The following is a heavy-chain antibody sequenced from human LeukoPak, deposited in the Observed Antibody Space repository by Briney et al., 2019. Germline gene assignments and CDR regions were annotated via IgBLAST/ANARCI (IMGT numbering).Heavy chain of an antibody. CDR3: ARQGSIVVVPAAYFDY. V-gene: IGHV4-39*01. Sequence: SETLSLTCTVSGGSISSSSYYWGWIRQPPGKGLEWIGSIYYSGSTYYNPSLKSRVTISVDTSKNQFSLKLSSVTAADTAVYYCARQGSIVVVPAAYFDYWGQGTLVTVSS. CDR1: GGSISSSSYY. D-gene: IGHD2-2*01. CDR2: IYYSGST. J-gene: IGHJ4*02.